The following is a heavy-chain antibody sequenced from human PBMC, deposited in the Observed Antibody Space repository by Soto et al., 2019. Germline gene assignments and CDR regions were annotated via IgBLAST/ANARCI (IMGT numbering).Heavy chain of an antibody. CDR1: GYTFTSYD. Sequence: GASVKVSCKASGYTFTSYDINWVRQATGQGLEWMGWMNPNSGNTGYAQKFQGRVTMTRNTSISTAYMELSSLRSEDTAVYYCARYSSSWYDCYYYMDVWGKGTTVTVSS. J-gene: IGHJ6*03. CDR3: ARYSSSWYDCYYYMDV. CDR2: MNPNSGNT. V-gene: IGHV1-8*01. D-gene: IGHD6-13*01.